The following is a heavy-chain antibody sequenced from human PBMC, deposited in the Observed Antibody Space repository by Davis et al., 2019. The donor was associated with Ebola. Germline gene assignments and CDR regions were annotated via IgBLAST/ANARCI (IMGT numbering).Heavy chain of an antibody. CDR1: GFTFSSNY. CDR2: IYSDGTT. CDR3: ARSAEILSIYYYYHMDV. J-gene: IGHJ6*03. Sequence: GESLKISCAASGFTFSSNYLSWVRQAPGKGLEWVSFIYSDGTTHYADSVKGRFTISRDDSKNTLYLQMNSLTAEDTAVYYCARSAEILSIYYYYHMDVWGKGTTVTVSS. D-gene: IGHD2/OR15-2a*01. V-gene: IGHV3-53*01.